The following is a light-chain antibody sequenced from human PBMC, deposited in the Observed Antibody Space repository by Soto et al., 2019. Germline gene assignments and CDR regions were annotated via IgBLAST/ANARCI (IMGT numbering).Light chain of an antibody. CDR2: DVT. CDR1: SSDVGGYNY. Sequence: QSVLTQPASVSGSPGQPSPISYTGTSSDVGGYNYVSWYQHHPGKAPKLIIYDVTNRPSGVSNPFSGSKSGNTASLTISGLQPEDEADYYCSSYTTSNTRQIVFGTGTKVTVL. J-gene: IGLJ1*01. V-gene: IGLV2-14*03. CDR3: SSYTTSNTRQIV.